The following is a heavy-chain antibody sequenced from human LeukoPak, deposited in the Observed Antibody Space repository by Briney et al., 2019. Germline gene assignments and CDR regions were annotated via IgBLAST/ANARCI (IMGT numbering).Heavy chain of an antibody. V-gene: IGHV4-34*01. J-gene: IGHJ5*02. CDR2: INHSGST. CDR3: ARDGSLVVAARGWFDP. Sequence: PSETLSLTCAVYGGSFSGYYWSWIRQPPGKGLEWIGEINHSGSTNYNPSLKSRVTISVDTSKNQFSLKLSSATAADTAVYYCARDGSLVVAARGWFDPWGQGTLVTVSS. CDR1: GGSFSGYY. D-gene: IGHD2-15*01.